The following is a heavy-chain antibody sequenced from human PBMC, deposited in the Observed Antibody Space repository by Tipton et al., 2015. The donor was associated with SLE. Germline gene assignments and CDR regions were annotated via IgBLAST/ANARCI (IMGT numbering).Heavy chain of an antibody. Sequence: TLSLTCAVYGGSFSGYYWSWIRQPPGKGLEWIGSIYYSGSTYYNPSLKSRVTISVDTSKNQFSLKLGSVTAADTAVYYCARRRPGIAAAGSYWYFDLWGRGTLVTVSS. D-gene: IGHD6-13*01. J-gene: IGHJ2*01. CDR3: ARRRPGIAAAGSYWYFDL. CDR1: GGSFSGYY. V-gene: IGHV4-34*01. CDR2: IYYSGST.